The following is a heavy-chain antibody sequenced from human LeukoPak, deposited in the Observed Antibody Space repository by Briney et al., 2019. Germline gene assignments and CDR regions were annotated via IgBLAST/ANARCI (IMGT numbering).Heavy chain of an antibody. CDR3: AKECCSGGSCPLYYGMDV. CDR1: GFTFSSYG. V-gene: IGHV3-30*18. Sequence: PGGSLRLSCAASGFTFSSYGMHWVRQAPGKGLEWVAVISYDGSNKYYADSVRGRFTISRDNSKNTLYLQMNSLRAEDTAVYYCAKECCSGGSCPLYYGMDVWGQGTTVTVSS. J-gene: IGHJ6*02. D-gene: IGHD2-15*01. CDR2: ISYDGSNK.